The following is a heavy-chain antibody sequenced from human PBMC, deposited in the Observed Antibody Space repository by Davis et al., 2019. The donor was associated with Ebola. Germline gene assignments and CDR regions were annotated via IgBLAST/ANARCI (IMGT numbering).Heavy chain of an antibody. CDR3: AKDTSNIWFDI. CDR1: GFIFNQYA. J-gene: IGHJ3*02. V-gene: IGHV3-23*01. CDR2: ISKDGRDT. D-gene: IGHD1-26*01. Sequence: GGSLRLSCAASGFIFNQYAMTWVRQAPGKGLEWVSTISKDGRDTYYADSVKGRFTISRDNSKNTLYLQMNGLKVEDTAIYYCAKDTSNIWFDIWGQGTMVTVSS.